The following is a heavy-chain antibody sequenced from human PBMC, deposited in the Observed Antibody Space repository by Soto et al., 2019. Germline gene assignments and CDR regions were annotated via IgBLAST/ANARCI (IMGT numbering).Heavy chain of an antibody. J-gene: IGHJ3*01. D-gene: IGHD4-4*01. CDR2: INHSGST. CDR1: GGSFSGYY. V-gene: IGHV4-34*01. CDR3: ARGPRFSNIDYNSINFDV. Sequence: PSETLSLTCAVYGGSFSGYYWSWIRQPPGKGLEWIGEINHSGSTNYNPPLKSRVTISVDTSKNQFSLKLSSVTAADTAVYYCARGPRFSNIDYNSINFDVWGQGTMVTVSS.